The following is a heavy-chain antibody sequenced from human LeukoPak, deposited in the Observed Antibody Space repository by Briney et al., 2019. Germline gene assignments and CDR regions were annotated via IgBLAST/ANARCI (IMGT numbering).Heavy chain of an antibody. J-gene: IGHJ6*03. CDR3: ARGFTAAAAGYYYYYYMDV. V-gene: IGHV4-61*02. Sequence: SETLSLTCTVSGGSISSGSYYWSWIRQPAGKGLEWIGRIYTSGSTNYNPSLKSRVTISVDTSKNQFSLKLSSVTAADTAVYYCARGFTAAAAGYYYYYYMDVWGKGTTVTISS. D-gene: IGHD6-13*01. CDR2: IYTSGST. CDR1: GGSISSGSYY.